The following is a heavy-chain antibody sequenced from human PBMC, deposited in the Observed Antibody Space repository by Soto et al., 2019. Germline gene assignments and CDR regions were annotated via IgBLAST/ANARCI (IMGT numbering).Heavy chain of an antibody. J-gene: IGHJ4*02. CDR2: ISSSSSTI. CDR3: ERESSGLASGGPIHFDD. V-gene: IGHV3-48*02. D-gene: IGHD6-19*01. CDR1: GFTFSSYS. Sequence: EVQLVESGGGLVQPGGSLRLSCAASGFTFSSYSMNWVRQAPGKGLEWVSYISSSSSTIYYADSVKGRFTISRDNAKNSLYLQMNSLRDEDTAVYYCERESSGLASGGPIHFDDWGQGTLVTVSS.